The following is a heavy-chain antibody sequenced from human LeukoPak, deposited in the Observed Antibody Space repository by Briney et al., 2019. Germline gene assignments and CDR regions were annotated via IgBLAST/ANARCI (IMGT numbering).Heavy chain of an antibody. V-gene: IGHV1-2*02. D-gene: IGHD1-26*01. CDR3: ARDYGRGSYYGNWFDP. CDR2: INPNSGGT. Sequence: ASVKVSCKASGYTFTGYYMHWVRQAPGQGLEWMGWINPNSGGTNYAQKFQGRVTMTRDTSISTAYMELGRLRSDDTAVYYCARDYGRGSYYGNWFDPWGQGTLVTVSS. CDR1: GYTFTGYY. J-gene: IGHJ5*02.